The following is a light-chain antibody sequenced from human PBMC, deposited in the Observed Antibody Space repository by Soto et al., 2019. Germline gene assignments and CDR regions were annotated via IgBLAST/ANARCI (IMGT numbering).Light chain of an antibody. Sequence: DIQMTQSPASLSASVGDRVTNTCRASQNIKKYLNWYQQKPGKAPNLLIYTASSLQVGFPSRFSGSGSGTDFTLTISSLQPEDFATYYCQQSFGTPLTFGGGTKVEIK. CDR2: TAS. J-gene: IGKJ4*01. CDR1: QNIKKY. CDR3: QQSFGTPLT. V-gene: IGKV1-39*01.